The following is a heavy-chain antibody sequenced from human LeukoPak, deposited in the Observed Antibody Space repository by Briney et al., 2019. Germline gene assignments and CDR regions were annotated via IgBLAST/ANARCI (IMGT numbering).Heavy chain of an antibody. D-gene: IGHD4-17*01. J-gene: IGHJ4*02. CDR1: GFTFSSYG. CDR3: AKDLTAVTFFDY. V-gene: IGHV3-30*19. CDR2: ISYDGSNK. Sequence: PGGSLRLSCAASGFTFSSYGMHWVRQAPGKGLEWVAFISYDGSNKYFADSVKGRFTISRDNSKNTLYLQMNSLRAEDTAVYYCAKDLTAVTFFDYWGQGTLVTVSS.